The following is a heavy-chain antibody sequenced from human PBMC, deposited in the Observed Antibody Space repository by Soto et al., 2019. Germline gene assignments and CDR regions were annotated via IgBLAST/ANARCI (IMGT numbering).Heavy chain of an antibody. CDR2: ISSSSSYI. V-gene: IGHV3-21*01. CDR1: GFTFSSYS. Sequence: GSLRLSCAASGFTFSSYSMNWVRQAPGKGLEWVSSISSSSSYIYYADSVNGRFTISRDNAKNLLYLQMNSLRAEDAAVYYCARMDSRCCSSTSCYDYFGYWGQGTLVTVSS. CDR3: ARMDSRCCSSTSCYDYFGY. J-gene: IGHJ4*02. D-gene: IGHD2-2*01.